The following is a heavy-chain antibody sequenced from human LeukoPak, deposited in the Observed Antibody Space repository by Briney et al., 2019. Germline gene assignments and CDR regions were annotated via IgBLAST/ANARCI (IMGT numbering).Heavy chain of an antibody. J-gene: IGHJ3*02. D-gene: IGHD3-22*01. CDR2: INEDGSEK. CDR3: ANYYDSSGYYALDM. V-gene: IGHV3-7*01. Sequence: GGSLRLSCAASGFTFSSCWMTWVRQAPGKGLEWVANINEDGSEKNYVDSVKGRFTISRDNAKNSLYLEMNSLTAEDTAVYYCANYYDSSGYYALDMWGQGTMVTVSP. CDR1: GFTFSSCW.